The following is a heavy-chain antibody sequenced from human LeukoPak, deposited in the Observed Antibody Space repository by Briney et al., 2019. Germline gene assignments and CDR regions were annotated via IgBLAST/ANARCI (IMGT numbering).Heavy chain of an antibody. Sequence: PSETLSLTCTVSGGSVSSGSYYWSWIRQPPGKGLEWIGYIYYSGSTNYNPSLKSRVTISVDTSKNQFSLKLSSVTAADTAVYYCARKRIRGTFDPWGQGTLVTVSS. V-gene: IGHV4-61*01. CDR1: GGSVSSGSYY. D-gene: IGHD3-3*02. CDR2: IYYSGST. CDR3: ARKRIRGTFDP. J-gene: IGHJ5*02.